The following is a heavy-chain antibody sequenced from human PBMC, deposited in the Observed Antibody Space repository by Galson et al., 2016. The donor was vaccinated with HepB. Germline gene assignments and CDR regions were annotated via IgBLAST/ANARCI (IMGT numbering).Heavy chain of an antibody. J-gene: IGHJ6*03. CDR1: GYTFTSYY. D-gene: IGHD3-10*01. CDR2: INPSAGFT. Sequence: SVKVSCKASGYTFTSYYIHWVRQAPRQGLEWMGIINPSAGFTTYAQSFQGRVTVTRGTSTSTVYMELSSLRSEDTAVYYCARDSALGSHYMDVWGKGTTVTVSS. CDR3: ARDSALGSHYMDV. V-gene: IGHV1-46*01.